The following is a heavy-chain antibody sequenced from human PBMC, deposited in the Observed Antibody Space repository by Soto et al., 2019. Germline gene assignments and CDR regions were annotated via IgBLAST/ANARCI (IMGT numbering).Heavy chain of an antibody. CDR3: ARDAGPFHPKYCSSTSCYAITNYY. CDR1: GYTFTSYG. V-gene: IGHV1-18*01. Sequence: ASVKVSCKASGYTFTSYGISWVRQAPGQGLEWMGWISAYNGNTNYAQKLRGRVTMTTDTSTSTAYMELRSLRSDDTAVYYCARDAGPFHPKYCSSTSCYAITNYYWGQGTLVTVSS. J-gene: IGHJ4*02. CDR2: ISAYNGNT. D-gene: IGHD2-2*01.